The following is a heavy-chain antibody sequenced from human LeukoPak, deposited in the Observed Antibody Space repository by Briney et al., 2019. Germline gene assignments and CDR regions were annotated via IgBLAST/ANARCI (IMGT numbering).Heavy chain of an antibody. Sequence: PGGSLRLSCAASGFTFSSYAMHWVRQAPGKGLEWVSSISSSSSCIYYADSVKGRFTISRDNAKNSLYLQMNSLRAEDTAVYYCARKRRNDAFDIWGQGTMVTVSS. CDR1: GFTFSSYA. V-gene: IGHV3-21*01. J-gene: IGHJ3*02. CDR2: ISSSSSCI. CDR3: ARKRRNDAFDI.